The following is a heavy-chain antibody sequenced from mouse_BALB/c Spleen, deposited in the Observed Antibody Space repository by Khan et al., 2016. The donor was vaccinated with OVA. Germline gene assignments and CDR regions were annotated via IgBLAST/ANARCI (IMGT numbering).Heavy chain of an antibody. CDR1: GFNIKDTY. V-gene: IGHV14-3*02. D-gene: IGHD2-1*01. CDR3: GRSLYGNYFDY. J-gene: IGHJ2*01. CDR2: IDPANGNT. Sequence: VQLKQSGAELVKPGASVKLSCPASGFNIKDTYMHWVKQRPEQGLEWIGRIDPANGNTKYDPKFQGKATITADTSSNTAYLQLSSLTSEDTAVYYCGRSLYGNYFDYWGQGTTLTVSS.